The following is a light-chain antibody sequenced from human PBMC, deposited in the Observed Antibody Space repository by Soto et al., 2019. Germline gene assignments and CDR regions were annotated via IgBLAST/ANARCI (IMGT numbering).Light chain of an antibody. Sequence: QSVLTQPPSVSGAPGQRVTISCTGSSSNIGAGYDVHWYQQLPGTAPKLLIYHNSNRSSGVPDRFSGSKSGTSASLAITGLQAEDEADYYCQSYDSSLSGSRVFGTGTKLTVL. CDR3: QSYDSSLSGSRV. CDR1: SSNIGAGYD. CDR2: HNS. J-gene: IGLJ1*01. V-gene: IGLV1-40*01.